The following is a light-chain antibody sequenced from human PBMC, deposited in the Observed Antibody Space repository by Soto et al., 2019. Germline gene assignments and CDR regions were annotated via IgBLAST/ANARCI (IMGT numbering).Light chain of an antibody. CDR3: PQYGGLPRIT. J-gene: IGKJ5*01. V-gene: IGKV3-20*01. Sequence: IVLTQSPRTLSLSPGERATLSCRASERLSSVYLAWYQQRPGQPPRLLIYGASNRATGIPDRFSGSGSGTDLSLIINRLEPEDVAIYYRPQYGGLPRITFVQGTRR. CDR1: ERLSSVY. CDR2: GAS.